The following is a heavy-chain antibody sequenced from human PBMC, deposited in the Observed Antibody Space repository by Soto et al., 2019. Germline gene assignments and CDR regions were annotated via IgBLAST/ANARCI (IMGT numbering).Heavy chain of an antibody. CDR2: IVVGSGNT. CDR3: AAGDMIPVPYFDY. CDR1: GFTFTSSA. D-gene: IGHD3-16*01. V-gene: IGHV1-58*01. J-gene: IGHJ4*02. Sequence: GASVKVSCKASGFTFTSSAVQWVRQVRGQRLEWIGWIVVGSGNTNYAQKFQERVTITRDMSTSTAYMELSSLRSEDTAVYYCAAGDMIPVPYFDYWGQGTQVTVSS.